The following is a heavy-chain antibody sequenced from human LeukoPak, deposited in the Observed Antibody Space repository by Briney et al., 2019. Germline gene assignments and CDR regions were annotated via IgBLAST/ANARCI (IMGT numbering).Heavy chain of an antibody. J-gene: IGHJ6*03. CDR3: ASAGYSYGYYYYMDV. CDR2: IIPIFGTA. CDR1: GYTFTGYY. Sequence: SVKVSCKASGYTFTGYYMHWVRQAPGQGLEWMGGIIPIFGTANYAQKFQGRVTITADKSTSTAYMELSSLRSEDTAVYYCASAGYSYGYYYYMDVWGKGTTVTISS. D-gene: IGHD5-18*01. V-gene: IGHV1-69*06.